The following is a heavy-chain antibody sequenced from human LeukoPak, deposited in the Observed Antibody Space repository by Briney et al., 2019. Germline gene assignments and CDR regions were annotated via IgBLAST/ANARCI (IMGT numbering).Heavy chain of an antibody. J-gene: IGHJ3*02. Sequence: GGSLRLSCAASGFTFSSYSMNWVRQAPGKGLEWVSSISSSSSYIYYADSVKGRFTISRDNAKNSLYLQMNSLRAEDTAVYYCARWGIAAAGTMRGPDAFDIWGQGTMVTVSS. D-gene: IGHD6-13*01. CDR3: ARWGIAAAGTMRGPDAFDI. V-gene: IGHV3-21*01. CDR1: GFTFSSYS. CDR2: ISSSSSYI.